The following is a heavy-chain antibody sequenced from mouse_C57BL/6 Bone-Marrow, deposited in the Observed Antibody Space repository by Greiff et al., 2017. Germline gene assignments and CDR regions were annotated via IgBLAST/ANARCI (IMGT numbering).Heavy chain of an antibody. CDR2: IRRKSSNYAT. CDR1: GFTFNTYA. J-gene: IGHJ1*03. CDR3: VRRALGGWYFDV. Sequence: EVNVVESGGGLVQPKGSLKLSCAASGFTFNTYAMHWVRQAPGKGLEWVARIRRKSSNYATYYADSVKDRFTISRDDSQSMLYLQMNNLKTEDTAMYYCVRRALGGWYFDVWGTGTTVTVSS. D-gene: IGHD3-3*01. V-gene: IGHV10-3*01.